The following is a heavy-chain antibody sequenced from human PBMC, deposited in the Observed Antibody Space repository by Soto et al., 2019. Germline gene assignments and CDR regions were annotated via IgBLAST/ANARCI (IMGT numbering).Heavy chain of an antibody. CDR3: ARGRYGDY. CDR2: IGAHNGNT. Sequence: QVHLVQSGAEVKKPGASVKVSCKASGYTFTSYGITWVRQAPGQGLEWMGWIGAHNGNTDYAQKLQGRVIVTRDTSASTAYRALRSLISDDTAVYYCARGRYGDYWGQGALVTVSS. J-gene: IGHJ4*02. V-gene: IGHV1-18*01. D-gene: IGHD1-1*01. CDR1: GYTFTSYG.